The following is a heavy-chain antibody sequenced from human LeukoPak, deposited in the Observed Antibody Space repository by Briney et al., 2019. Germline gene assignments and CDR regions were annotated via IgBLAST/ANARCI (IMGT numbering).Heavy chain of an antibody. CDR3: AKDRLITFGGVIVRSAFDI. Sequence: GGSLRLSCAASGFTLSSYDMSWVRQAPGKGLAWVSAISGRGGRTYYADSVKGRFTISRDNSKNTLYLQMNSLRAEDTAVYYCAKDRLITFGGVIVRSAFDIWGQGTMVTVSS. CDR1: GFTLSSYD. CDR2: ISGRGGRT. V-gene: IGHV3-23*01. D-gene: IGHD3-16*02. J-gene: IGHJ3*02.